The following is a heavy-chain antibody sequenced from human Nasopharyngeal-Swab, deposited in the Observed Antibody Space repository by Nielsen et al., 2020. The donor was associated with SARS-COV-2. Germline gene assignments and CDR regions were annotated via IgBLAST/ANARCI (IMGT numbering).Heavy chain of an antibody. D-gene: IGHD2-15*01. CDR1: GGTFSSYA. CDR2: IIPILGIA. J-gene: IGHJ6*02. Sequence: SVKASCKASGGTFSSYAISWVRQAPGQGLEWMGRIIPILGIANYAQKFQGRVTITADKSTSTAYMELSSLRSEDTAVYYCARSHCSGGSCYVTGYYYGMDVWGQGTTVTVSS. V-gene: IGHV1-69*04. CDR3: ARSHCSGGSCYVTGYYYGMDV.